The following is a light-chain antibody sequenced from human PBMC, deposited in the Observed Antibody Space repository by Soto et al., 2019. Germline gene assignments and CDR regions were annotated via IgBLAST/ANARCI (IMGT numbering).Light chain of an antibody. Sequence: DIQMTQSPSTLSASLGDRVTITCGASQSISSWLAWYQQKPGKAPKLLIYDASSLESGVPSRFSGSGYGTEFTLTISSLQPDDFATYYCQQYNSFSATFGQGTKVDI. CDR2: DAS. J-gene: IGKJ1*01. CDR1: QSISSW. V-gene: IGKV1-5*01. CDR3: QQYNSFSAT.